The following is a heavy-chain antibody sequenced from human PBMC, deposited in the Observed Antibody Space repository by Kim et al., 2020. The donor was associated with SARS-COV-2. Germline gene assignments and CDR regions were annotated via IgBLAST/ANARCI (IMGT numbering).Heavy chain of an antibody. J-gene: IGHJ5*02. CDR1: GYTFTSYG. V-gene: IGHV1-18*01. CDR3: ARGSYYDILTGYGGFDP. D-gene: IGHD3-9*01. Sequence: ASVKVSCKASGYTFTSYGISWVRQAPGQGLEWMGWISAYNGNTNYAQKLQGRVTMTTDTSTSTAHMELRSLRSDDTAVYYCARGSYYDILTGYGGFDPWGQGTLVTVSS. CDR2: ISAYNGNT.